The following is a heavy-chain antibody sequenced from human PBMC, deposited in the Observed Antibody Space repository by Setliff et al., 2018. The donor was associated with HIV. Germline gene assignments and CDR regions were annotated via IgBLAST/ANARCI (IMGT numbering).Heavy chain of an antibody. CDR2: VNPKNGGT. J-gene: IGHJ4*02. V-gene: IGHV1-2*02. CDR3: ARLRYYDSSGYFHYFDY. D-gene: IGHD3-22*01. Sequence: ASVKVSCKISGYTLTEVSMHWVRQAPGQGLEWMGWVNPKNGGTNYAQNFQGRVTMTRDTSINTVYMELSRLRSDDTAVYYCARLRYYDSSGYFHYFDYWGQGTLVTVSS. CDR1: GYTLTEVS.